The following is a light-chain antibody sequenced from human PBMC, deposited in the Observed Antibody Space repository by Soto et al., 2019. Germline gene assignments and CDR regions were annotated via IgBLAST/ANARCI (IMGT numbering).Light chain of an antibody. CDR3: QQRSNWPPMYT. Sequence: EIVLTQSPATLSLSPGDSATLSFRASQRVSSYLAWYQQKPGQAHRLLIYDASNRATGIPARFSGSGSGTDFTLTICILEPEDLAVFYCQQRSNWPPMYTVGQETKLEIK. CDR2: DAS. J-gene: IGKJ2*01. CDR1: QRVSSY. V-gene: IGKV3-11*01.